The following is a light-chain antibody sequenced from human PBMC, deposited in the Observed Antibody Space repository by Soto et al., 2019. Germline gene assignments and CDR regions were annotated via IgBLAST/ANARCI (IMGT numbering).Light chain of an antibody. CDR3: SSYTSSSTPLYV. V-gene: IGLV2-14*01. CDR2: DVS. J-gene: IGLJ1*01. CDR1: SREVGGYNY. Sequence: QSSLTQPAPLSGASGQSITISFTGTSREVGGYNYVSWYQQHPGKAPKLMIYDVSNRPSGVSNRFSGSKSGNTASLTISGLQAEDEADYYCSSYTSSSTPLYVFGTGTKVTVL.